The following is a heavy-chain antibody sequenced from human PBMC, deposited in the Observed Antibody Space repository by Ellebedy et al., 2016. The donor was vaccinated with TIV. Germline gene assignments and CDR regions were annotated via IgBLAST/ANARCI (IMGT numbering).Heavy chain of an antibody. D-gene: IGHD3-16*02. CDR3: ARAPLSGGLYGMDV. J-gene: IGHJ6*02. CDR1: GYTFTHYY. Sequence: AASVKVSCKASGYTFTHYYMNWVRQAPGQGLEWMGIINPGGGGTSYAQKFQGRVTMTRDTSTSTVYMELSRLSSEDTALYYCARAPLSGGLYGMDVWGQGTTVTVSS. CDR2: INPGGGGT. V-gene: IGHV1-46*01.